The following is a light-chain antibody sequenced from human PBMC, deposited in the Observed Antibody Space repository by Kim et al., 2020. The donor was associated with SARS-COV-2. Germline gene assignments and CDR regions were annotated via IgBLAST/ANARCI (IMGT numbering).Light chain of an antibody. J-gene: IGKJ4*01. CDR3: QQCYSTPLT. V-gene: IGKV4-1*01. Sequence: DIVMTQSPDSLAVSLGERATINCMSSQSVLYSSNNKNYLAWYQQKPGQPPKLLIYWASTRESGVPDRFSGSGSGTDFTLTITSLQAEDVAVYYCQQCYSTPLTFGGGTKVDIK. CDR2: WAS. CDR1: QSVLYSSNNKNY.